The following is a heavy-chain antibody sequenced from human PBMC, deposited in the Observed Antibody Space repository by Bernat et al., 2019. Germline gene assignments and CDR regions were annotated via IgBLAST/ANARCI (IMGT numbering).Heavy chain of an antibody. CDR3: ARRRVATIIGWFDP. D-gene: IGHD5-12*01. Sequence: QVQLVQSGAEVKKSGASVKVSCKASGYTFTSYDINWVRQATGQELEWMGWMNPNSGNTGYAQKFQGRVTMTRNTSISTAYMELSSLRSEDTAVYYCARRRVATIIGWFDPWGQGTLVTVSS. V-gene: IGHV1-8*01. J-gene: IGHJ5*02. CDR2: MNPNSGNT. CDR1: GYTFTSYD.